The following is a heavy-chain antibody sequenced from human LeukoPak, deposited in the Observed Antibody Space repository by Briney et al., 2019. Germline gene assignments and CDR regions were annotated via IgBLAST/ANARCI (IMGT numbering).Heavy chain of an antibody. Sequence: SETLSLTCTVSGGSVSNYYWSWIRQPAGKGLEWIGRIHTSGSTNYDPSLKSRVTMSEDTSKSQCSLKLSSVTAADTAVYYCARMVGATRCDIWGQGTMVTVSS. CDR3: ARMVGATRCDI. V-gene: IGHV4-4*07. CDR1: GGSVSNYY. CDR2: IHTSGST. D-gene: IGHD1-26*01. J-gene: IGHJ3*02.